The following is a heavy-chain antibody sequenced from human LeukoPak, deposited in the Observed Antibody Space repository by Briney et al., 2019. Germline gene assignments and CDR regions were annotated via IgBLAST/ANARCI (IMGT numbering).Heavy chain of an antibody. Sequence: PGGSLRLSCAASGFTFSGYWMYWVRQAPREGLVWVSLINSDGSSTNYADSVKGRFTIARDNAKNTLHLQVNSLRADDSAVYYCARHLGTYSDHWGQGTLVTVSS. V-gene: IGHV3-74*01. D-gene: IGHD7-27*01. J-gene: IGHJ4*02. CDR2: INSDGSST. CDR3: ARHLGTYSDH. CDR1: GFTFSGYW.